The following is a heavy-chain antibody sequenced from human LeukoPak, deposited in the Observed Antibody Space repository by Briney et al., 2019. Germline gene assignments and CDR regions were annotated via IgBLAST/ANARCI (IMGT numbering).Heavy chain of an antibody. J-gene: IGHJ2*01. CDR1: GSSVSTFY. Sequence: SETLSLTCIVSGSSVSTFYWSWLRQSPGTGLEWIGFVHDTGSTAYNPSLKSRVTISLEASKNQLSLMLTSVTAADTAMYYCARGSTDVYWYLDVWGRGTLVTVSS. CDR3: ARGSTDVYWYLDV. V-gene: IGHV4-59*02. D-gene: IGHD1-26*01. CDR2: VHDTGST.